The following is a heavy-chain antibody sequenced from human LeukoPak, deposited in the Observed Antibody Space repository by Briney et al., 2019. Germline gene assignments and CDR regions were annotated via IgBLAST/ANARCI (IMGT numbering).Heavy chain of an antibody. J-gene: IGHJ3*02. CDR3: AKGVDLSDAFDI. V-gene: IGHV3-30*02. Sequence: GGSLRLSCAASGFTFSSYGMHWVRQAPGKGLEWVAFIRYDGSNKYYADSVKGRFTISRDNSKNTLYLQMNSLRAEGTAVYYCAKGVDLSDAFDIWGQGTMVTVSS. CDR1: GFTFSSYG. CDR2: IRYDGSNK.